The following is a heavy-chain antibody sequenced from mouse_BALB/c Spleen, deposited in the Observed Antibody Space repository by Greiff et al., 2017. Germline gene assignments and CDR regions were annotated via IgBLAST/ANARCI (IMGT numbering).Heavy chain of an antibody. CDR3: AMGYDYVFDY. D-gene: IGHD2-4*01. CDR1: GYAFSSYW. V-gene: IGHV1-80*01. Sequence: VQLVESGAELVRPGSSVKISCKASGYAFSSYWMNWVKQRPGQGLEWIGQIYPGDGDTNYNGKFKGKATLTADKSSSTAYMQLSSLTSEDSAVYFCAMGYDYVFDYWGQGTTLTVSS. CDR2: IYPGDGDT. J-gene: IGHJ2*01.